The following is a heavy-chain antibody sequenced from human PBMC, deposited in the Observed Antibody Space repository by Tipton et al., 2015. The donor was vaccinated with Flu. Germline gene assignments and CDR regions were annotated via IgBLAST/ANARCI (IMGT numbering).Heavy chain of an antibody. CDR1: GGSISNYH. J-gene: IGHJ4*02. D-gene: IGHD3-10*02. CDR2: FHYSGTT. CDR3: ARLSYYDVDLKNFYFDY. V-gene: IGHV4-39*01. Sequence: TLSLTCTVSGGSISNYHWGWIRQPPGKGLQWIGGFHYSGTTYYNPSLKSRVTISVDTSKSQFSLMLRSVTAADTAVYYCARLSYYDVDLKNFYFDYWGQGALVTVSS.